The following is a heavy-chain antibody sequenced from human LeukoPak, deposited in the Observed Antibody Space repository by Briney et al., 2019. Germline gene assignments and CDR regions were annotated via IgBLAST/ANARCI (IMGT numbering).Heavy chain of an antibody. Sequence: PSETLSLTCTASGGSISSSSYYWGWIRQPPGKGLEWIGSIYYSGSTYYNPSLKSRVTISVDTSKNQFSLKLSSVTAADTAVYYCARLTWDRVGGYDSSYFDYWGQGTLVTVSS. V-gene: IGHV4-39*01. J-gene: IGHJ4*02. CDR3: ARLTWDRVGGYDSSYFDY. CDR2: IYYSGST. CDR1: GGSISSSSYY. D-gene: IGHD5-12*01.